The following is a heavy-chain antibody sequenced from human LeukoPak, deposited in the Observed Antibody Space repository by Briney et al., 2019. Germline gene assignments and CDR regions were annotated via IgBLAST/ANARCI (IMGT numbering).Heavy chain of an antibody. CDR3: ARDIGYCTNGVCYTGGYYFDY. CDR2: INPNSGGT. Sequence: GASVKVSCKASGYTFTGYYMHWVRQASGQGLEWMGWINPNSGGTNYAQKFQGRVTMTRDMSTSTVYMELSSLRSEDTAVYYCARDIGYCTNGVCYTGGYYFDYWGQGTLVTVSS. J-gene: IGHJ4*02. V-gene: IGHV1-2*02. D-gene: IGHD2-8*01. CDR1: GYTFTGYY.